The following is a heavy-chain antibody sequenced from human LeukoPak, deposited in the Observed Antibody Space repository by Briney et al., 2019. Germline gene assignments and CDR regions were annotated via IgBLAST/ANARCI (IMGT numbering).Heavy chain of an antibody. D-gene: IGHD6-13*01. J-gene: IGHJ6*02. CDR2: IWYDGSNK. CDR3: AREAAAGTDYYYGMDV. V-gene: IGHV3-33*01. Sequence: GGSLRLSCAASGFTFSSYGMHWVRQAPGKGLEWVAVIWYDGSNKYYADSVKGRFTISRDNSKNTLYLQMNCLRAEDTAVYYCAREAAAGTDYYYGMDVWGQGTTVTVSS. CDR1: GFTFSSYG.